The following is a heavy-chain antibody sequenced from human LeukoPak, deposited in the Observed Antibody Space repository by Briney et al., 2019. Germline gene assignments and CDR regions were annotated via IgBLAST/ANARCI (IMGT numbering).Heavy chain of an antibody. Sequence: PSGTLSLTCVVSGGPMSSGNWWSWVRQPPGKGLEWIGDIFSNGGPNYSPSLKSRVNISLDKSRSQVSLKMTSVTAADTAVYYCASGWTYSYPDYWGQGTLVTVSS. CDR2: IFSNGGP. CDR3: ASGWTYSYPDY. CDR1: GGPMSSGNW. D-gene: IGHD5-18*01. J-gene: IGHJ4*02. V-gene: IGHV4-4*02.